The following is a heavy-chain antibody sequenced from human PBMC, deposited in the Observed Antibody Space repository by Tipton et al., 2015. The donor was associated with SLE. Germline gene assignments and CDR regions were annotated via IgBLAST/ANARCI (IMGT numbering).Heavy chain of an antibody. Sequence: TLSLTCTVSGVSIRTGPYFWTWIRQPAGKGLEWIGHIHTSGTTYYNPSLKSRVTISRDKSKNQFSLNLSSVTATDTAVYYCARGSDGDYVRYFDVWGRGTLVTVSS. D-gene: IGHD4-17*01. V-gene: IGHV4-61*09. CDR3: ARGSDGDYVRYFDV. CDR2: IHTSGTT. CDR1: GVSIRTGPYF. J-gene: IGHJ2*01.